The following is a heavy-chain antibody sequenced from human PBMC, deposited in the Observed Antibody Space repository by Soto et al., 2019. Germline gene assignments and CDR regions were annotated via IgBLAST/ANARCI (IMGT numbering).Heavy chain of an antibody. CDR1: GLSFSNSG. CDR3: AHWGGRRTTNFISGPVDF. D-gene: IGHD3-16*01. Sequence: QVQLVESGGGVVQPGRSLRLSCAASGLSFSNSGMHWVRQAPGKGLEWVAVISYDGSDKYYADSVKGRFTISRDNSKNTLYLHMISLSTEDTAVYYRAHWGGRRTTNFISGPVDFWGQGTLVTVSS. CDR2: ISYDGSDK. J-gene: IGHJ4*02. V-gene: IGHV3-30*03.